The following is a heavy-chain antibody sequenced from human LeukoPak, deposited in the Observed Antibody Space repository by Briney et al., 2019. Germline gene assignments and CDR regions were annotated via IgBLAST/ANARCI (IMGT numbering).Heavy chain of an antibody. V-gene: IGHV3-23*01. D-gene: IGHD2-15*01. CDR1: GFTLSSYA. Sequence: GGSLRLSCAASGFTLSSYAMSWVRQGPGKGLEWVSAISVSGKTYHADSVKGRFTISRDSSKNTLYLQMNSLRAGDAAVYYCAKAPVTTCSGAYCYPFDYWSQGTLVTVSS. J-gene: IGHJ4*02. CDR3: AKAPVTTCSGAYCYPFDY. CDR2: ISVSGKT.